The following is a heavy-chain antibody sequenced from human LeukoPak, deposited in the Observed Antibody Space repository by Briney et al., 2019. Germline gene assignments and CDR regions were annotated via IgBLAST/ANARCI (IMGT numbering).Heavy chain of an antibody. CDR3: ARDAVVVDINGFDI. Sequence: GGSLRLSCAASGFTFRTYTMNWVRQAPGKGLEWVSSISDSSSSIYYADSVKGRFTISRDNAKNSLYLQMNSLRGEDTAVYYCARDAVVVDINGFDIWGRGTMATVSS. J-gene: IGHJ3*02. D-gene: IGHD3-22*01. CDR1: GFTFRTYT. CDR2: ISDSSSSI. V-gene: IGHV3-21*01.